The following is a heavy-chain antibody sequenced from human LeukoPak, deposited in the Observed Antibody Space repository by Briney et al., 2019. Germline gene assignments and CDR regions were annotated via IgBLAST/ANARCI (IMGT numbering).Heavy chain of an antibody. D-gene: IGHD1-26*01. J-gene: IGHJ4*02. CDR3: AKLPVGATVFDY. V-gene: IGHV3-23*01. CDR1: GFTFSSYA. CDR2: ISGSGGSI. Sequence: PPGGSLRLSCAASGFTFSSYAMSWVRQAPGKGLEWVSAISGSGGSIYYADSVKGRFTISRDNSKNTLYLQMNSLRAEDTAVYYCAKLPVGATVFDYWGQGTLVTVSS.